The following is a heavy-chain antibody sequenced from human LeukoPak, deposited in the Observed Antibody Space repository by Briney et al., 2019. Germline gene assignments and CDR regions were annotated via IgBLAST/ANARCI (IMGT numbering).Heavy chain of an antibody. CDR1: GYTFTGYY. J-gene: IGHJ4*02. CDR2: INPNSGGT. CDR3: ARGPKLLFSRGSGRNYFDY. V-gene: IGHV1-2*02. D-gene: IGHD3-10*01. Sequence: GASVKVSCKASGYTFTGYYMHWVRQAPGQGLEWMGWINPNSGGTNYAQKFQGRVTMTRDTSINTAYMELSRLRSDDTAVYYCARGPKLLFSRGSGRNYFDYWGQGTLVTVSS.